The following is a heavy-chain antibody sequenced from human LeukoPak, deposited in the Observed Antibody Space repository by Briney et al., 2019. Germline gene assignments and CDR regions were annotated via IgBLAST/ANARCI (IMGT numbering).Heavy chain of an antibody. CDR3: AREGGAGGTIDY. Sequence: ASVKVSCKASGYTFTSYGISWVRQAPGQGLEWMGWISTYNGNKNYAQKLEGRVTMTTDTSTNTAYMELRSLTSDDTAVYYCAREGGAGGTIDYWGQGTLVTVSS. J-gene: IGHJ4*02. V-gene: IGHV1-18*01. CDR1: GYTFTSYG. D-gene: IGHD2-8*01. CDR2: ISTYNGNK.